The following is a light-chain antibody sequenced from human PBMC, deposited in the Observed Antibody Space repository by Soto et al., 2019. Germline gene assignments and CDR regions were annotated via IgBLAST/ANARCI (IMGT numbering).Light chain of an antibody. CDR3: HQRQSWPRT. CDR2: GAS. J-gene: IGKJ1*01. Sequence: EIVLTQSPCTLSLSPGERATLPCRASQSVSSRSLAWYQQKPGQAPRLLISGASSRATDTPDRFSASGSGTDFTLTISDVQPEDFAIYYCHQRQSWPRTFGQGTKVDI. V-gene: IGKV3-20*01. CDR1: QSVSSRS.